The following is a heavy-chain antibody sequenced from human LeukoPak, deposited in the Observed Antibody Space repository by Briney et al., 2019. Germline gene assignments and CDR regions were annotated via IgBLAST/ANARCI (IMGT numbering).Heavy chain of an antibody. CDR3: ANSPPITIFGVVQMDAFDI. CDR1: GFTFSSYG. D-gene: IGHD3-3*01. Sequence: GGSLRLSCAASGFTFSSYGMHWVRQAPGKGLEWVAFIRYDGSNKYYADSVKGRFTISRDNSKNTLYLQMNSLRAEDTAVYYCANSPPITIFGVVQMDAFDIWGQGTMVTVSS. V-gene: IGHV3-30*02. CDR2: IRYDGSNK. J-gene: IGHJ3*02.